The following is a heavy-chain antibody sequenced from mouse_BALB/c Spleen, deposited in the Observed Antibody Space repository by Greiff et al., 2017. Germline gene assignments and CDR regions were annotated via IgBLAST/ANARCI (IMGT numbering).Heavy chain of an antibody. Sequence: QVQLKESGAELAKPGASVKMSCKASGYTFTSYWMHWVKQRPGQGLEWIGYINPSTGYTEYNQKFKDKATLTADKSSSTAYMQLSSLTSEDSAVYYCAREDYAGGYWGQGTTLTVSS. D-gene: IGHD1-1*02. J-gene: IGHJ2*01. CDR3: AREDYAGGY. CDR1: GYTFTSYW. CDR2: INPSTGYT. V-gene: IGHV1-7*01.